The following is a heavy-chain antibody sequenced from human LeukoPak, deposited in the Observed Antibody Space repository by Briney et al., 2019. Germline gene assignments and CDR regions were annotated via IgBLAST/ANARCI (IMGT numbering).Heavy chain of an antibody. D-gene: IGHD3-16*01. CDR1: GFTFSSFA. Sequence: GGSLRLSCAASGFTFSSFAMSWVRQAPGKGLEWVSVISGSGDSTYYAGSVKGRFTISRDNAKNSLYLQMNSLRDEDTAVYYCARRRGGWFDPWGQGTLVIVSS. J-gene: IGHJ5*02. CDR3: ARRRGGWFDP. V-gene: IGHV3-23*01. CDR2: ISGSGDST.